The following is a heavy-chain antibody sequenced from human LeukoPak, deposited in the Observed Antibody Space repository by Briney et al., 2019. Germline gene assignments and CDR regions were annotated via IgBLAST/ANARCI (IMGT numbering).Heavy chain of an antibody. CDR2: IWYDGSNK. CDR1: GFTFSSYG. CDR3: ARDTYSSSSGPVYNWFDP. D-gene: IGHD6-6*01. J-gene: IGHJ5*02. V-gene: IGHV3-33*01. Sequence: GGSLRLSCAASGFTFSSYGMHWVRQAPGKGLEWVAVIWYDGSNKYYADSVKGRFTISRDNSKNTLYLQMNSLRAEDTAVYYCARDTYSSSSGPVYNWFDPWGQGTLVTVSS.